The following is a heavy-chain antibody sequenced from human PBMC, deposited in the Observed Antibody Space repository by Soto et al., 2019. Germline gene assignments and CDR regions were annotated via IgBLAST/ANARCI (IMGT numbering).Heavy chain of an antibody. Sequence: GESLKISCKGSGYSFTSYWISWVRQMPGKGLEWMGRIDPSDSYTNYSPSFQGHVTISADKSISTAYLQWSSLKASGTAMYYCARHRRYYDSSGYYYYYYGMDVWGQGTTVTVSS. CDR3: ARHRRYYDSSGYYYYYYGMDV. V-gene: IGHV5-10-1*01. CDR2: IDPSDSYT. D-gene: IGHD3-22*01. CDR1: GYSFTSYW. J-gene: IGHJ6*02.